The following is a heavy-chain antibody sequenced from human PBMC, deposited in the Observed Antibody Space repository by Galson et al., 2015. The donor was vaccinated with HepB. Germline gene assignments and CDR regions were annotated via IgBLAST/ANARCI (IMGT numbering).Heavy chain of an antibody. CDR1: GYTFTGYY. D-gene: IGHD3-10*01. CDR3: ARGGDIWTVEDVNAFDI. Sequence: SVKVSCKASGYTFTGYYMHWVRQAPGQGLEWMGWINPNSGGTNYAQKFQGWVTMTRDTSISTAYMELSRLRSDDTAVYYCARGGDIWTVEDVNAFDIWGQGTMVTVSS. V-gene: IGHV1-2*04. CDR2: INPNSGGT. J-gene: IGHJ3*02.